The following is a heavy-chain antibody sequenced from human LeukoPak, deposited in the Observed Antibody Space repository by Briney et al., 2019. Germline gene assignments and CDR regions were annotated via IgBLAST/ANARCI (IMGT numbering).Heavy chain of an antibody. D-gene: IGHD3-16*02. Sequence: ETLSLTCTVSGGSISSSSYYWGWIRQPPGKGLEWIGSIYYSGSTYYNPSLKSRVTISVDTSENQFSLKLSSVTAADTAVYYCARVSYYVWGSYRYFNWFDPWGQGTLVTVSS. J-gene: IGHJ5*02. CDR1: GGSISSSSYY. CDR2: IYYSGST. V-gene: IGHV4-39*07. CDR3: ARVSYYVWGSYRYFNWFDP.